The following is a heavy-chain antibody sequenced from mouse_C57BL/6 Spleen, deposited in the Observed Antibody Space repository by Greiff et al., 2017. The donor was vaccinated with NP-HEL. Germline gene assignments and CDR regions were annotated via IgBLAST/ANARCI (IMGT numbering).Heavy chain of an antibody. D-gene: IGHD1-1*01. CDR2: IDPSDSYT. CDR1: GYTFTSYW. J-gene: IGHJ4*01. V-gene: IGHV1-50*01. Sequence: VQLQQPGAELVKPGASVKLSCKASGYTFTSYWMQWVKQRPGQGLEWIGEIDPSDSYTNYNQKFKGKATLTVDTSSSTAYMQLSSLTSEDSAVYYGARIFTTVVSRAMDYWGQGTSVTVSS. CDR3: ARIFTTVVSRAMDY.